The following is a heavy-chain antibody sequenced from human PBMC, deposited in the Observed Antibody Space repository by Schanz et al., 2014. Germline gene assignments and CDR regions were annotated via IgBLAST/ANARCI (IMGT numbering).Heavy chain of an antibody. V-gene: IGHV3-48*01. CDR2: ISSSSSTI. CDR1: GFSFSTYG. J-gene: IGHJ3*01. Sequence: EVRLVESGGGLVKPGGSLRLSCAASGFSFSTYGMTWVRQAPGKGLEWVSYISSSSSTIYYADSVKGRFTISRDNAKNSLYLQMNSLRAEDTGVYYCARGREVVAKSFDVWGQGTIVNVSS. D-gene: IGHD3-22*01. CDR3: ARGREVVAKSFDV.